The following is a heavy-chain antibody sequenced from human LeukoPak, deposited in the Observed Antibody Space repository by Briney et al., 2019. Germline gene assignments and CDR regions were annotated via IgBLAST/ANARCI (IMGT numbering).Heavy chain of an antibody. CDR3: AKGDSPEDAFDI. J-gene: IGHJ3*02. Sequence: GGSLRLSCAASGFTFSNAWMSWVRQAPGKGLEWAAVIWYDGSNKYYADSVKGRFTISRDNSKNTLYLQMNSLRAEDTAVYYCAKGDSPEDAFDIWGQGTMVTVSS. D-gene: IGHD2-15*01. CDR1: GFTFSNAW. CDR2: IWYDGSNK. V-gene: IGHV3-33*06.